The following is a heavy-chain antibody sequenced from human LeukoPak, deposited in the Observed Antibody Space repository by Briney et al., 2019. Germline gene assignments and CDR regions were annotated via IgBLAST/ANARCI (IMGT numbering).Heavy chain of an antibody. D-gene: IGHD3-3*01. CDR2: MSGGGGSI. Sequence: GGSLRLSCAASGFTFSSYAMSWVRQAPGKGLDWVSAMSGGGGSIYYADSVKGRFTISRDNSKNTLYLQMNSLRAEDTAVYYCAKMGSDFWSGYYYGSSSYWGQGALVTVSS. CDR3: AKMGSDFWSGYYYGSSSY. J-gene: IGHJ4*02. CDR1: GFTFSSYA. V-gene: IGHV3-23*01.